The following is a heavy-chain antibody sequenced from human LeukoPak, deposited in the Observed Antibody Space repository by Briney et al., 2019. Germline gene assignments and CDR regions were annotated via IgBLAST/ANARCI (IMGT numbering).Heavy chain of an antibody. Sequence: GGSLRLSCEVSGFTFRFYWLGWVRQAPGQGLEWVANINPDGSETYYMDSVKGRFTISRDNAKESMFLQMNSLRVEETAVYFCVRWGVEAGMDSWGQGTLVTVSS. V-gene: IGHV3-7*01. D-gene: IGHD6-19*01. J-gene: IGHJ4*02. CDR3: VRWGVEAGMDS. CDR2: INPDGSET. CDR1: GFTFRFYW.